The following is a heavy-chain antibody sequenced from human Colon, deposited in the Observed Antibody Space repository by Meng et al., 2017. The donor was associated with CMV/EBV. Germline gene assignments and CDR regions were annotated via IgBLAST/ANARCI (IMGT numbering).Heavy chain of an antibody. CDR3: ARHSLTILTD. D-gene: IGHD2-8*02. CDR1: GFSPTTTGAG. Sequence: IPWKESGPALLKPPQPLTLPCTFPGFSPTTTGAGVAWVRQPPGKAPELLALIHWDDDKRYSPSLKNRLNIPKDTSKNQVVRSMTDLDPADTGTFYCARHSLTILTDWGQGALVTVSS. V-gene: IGHV2-5*02. J-gene: IGHJ4*02. CDR2: IHWDDDK.